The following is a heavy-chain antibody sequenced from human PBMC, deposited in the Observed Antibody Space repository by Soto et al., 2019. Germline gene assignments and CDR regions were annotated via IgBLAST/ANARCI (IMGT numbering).Heavy chain of an antibody. CDR2: ISYDGSNK. CDR1: GFIFSSYA. J-gene: IGHJ6*02. CDR3: AKEGSDYDILTGSGYYGMDV. Sequence: GGSLRLSCAASGFIFSSYAMHWVRQAPGKGLEWVAVISYDGSNKYYADSVKGRFTISRDNSKNTLYLQMNSLRAEDTAVYYCAKEGSDYDILTGSGYYGMDVWGQGTTVTVSS. V-gene: IGHV3-30*18. D-gene: IGHD3-9*01.